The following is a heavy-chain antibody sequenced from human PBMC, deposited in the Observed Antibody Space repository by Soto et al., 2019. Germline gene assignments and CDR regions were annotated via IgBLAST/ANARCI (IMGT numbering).Heavy chain of an antibody. CDR1: GGSISSGGYY. J-gene: IGHJ6*02. Sequence: TLSLTCTVSGGSISSGGYYWSWIRQHPGKGREWIGYIYYSGSTYYNPSLKSRVTISVDTSKNQFSLKLSSVTAADTAVYYCARERPSGYSYGPDYDYYGMDVWGQGTTVTVSS. D-gene: IGHD5-18*01. CDR3: ARERPSGYSYGPDYDYYGMDV. V-gene: IGHV4-31*03. CDR2: IYYSGST.